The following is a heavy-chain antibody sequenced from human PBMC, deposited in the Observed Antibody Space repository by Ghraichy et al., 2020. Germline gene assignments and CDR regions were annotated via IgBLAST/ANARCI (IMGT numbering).Heavy chain of an antibody. Sequence: GGSLRLSCAASGFTFSSYAMSWVRQAPGKGLEWVSAISGSGGSTYYADSVKGRFTISRVNSKNTLYLQMNSLRAEDTAVYYCAKDRRGPYDSSGYYFDYWGQGTLVTVSS. J-gene: IGHJ4*02. CDR1: GFTFSSYA. CDR2: ISGSGGST. V-gene: IGHV3-23*01. CDR3: AKDRRGPYDSSGYYFDY. D-gene: IGHD3-22*01.